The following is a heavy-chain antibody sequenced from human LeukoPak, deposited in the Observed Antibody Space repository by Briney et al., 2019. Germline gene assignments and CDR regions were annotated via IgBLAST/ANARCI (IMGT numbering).Heavy chain of an antibody. V-gene: IGHV4-34*01. CDR2: INHSGST. CDR3: AREDYGEQNFDY. J-gene: IGHJ4*02. CDR1: GGSFSGYY. Sequence: SETLSLTCAVYGGSFSGYYWSWIRQPPGKGLEWIGEINHSGSTNYNLSLKGRVTISVDTSKNQFSLKLSSVTAADTAVYYCAREDYGEQNFDYWGQGTLVTVSS. D-gene: IGHD4-17*01.